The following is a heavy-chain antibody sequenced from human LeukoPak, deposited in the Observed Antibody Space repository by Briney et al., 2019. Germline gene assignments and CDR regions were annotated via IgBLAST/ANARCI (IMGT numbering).Heavy chain of an antibody. V-gene: IGHV3-30-3*01. D-gene: IGHD3-3*01. CDR3: ARDLQQLWSGYSAADY. CDR2: ISYDGSNK. J-gene: IGHJ4*02. Sequence: GRSLRLSCAASGFTFSSYAMHWVRQAPGKGLEWVAVISYDGSNKYYADSVKGRFTISRDNSKNTLYLQMNSLRAEDTAVYYCARDLQQLWSGYSAADYWGQGTLVTVSS. CDR1: GFTFSSYA.